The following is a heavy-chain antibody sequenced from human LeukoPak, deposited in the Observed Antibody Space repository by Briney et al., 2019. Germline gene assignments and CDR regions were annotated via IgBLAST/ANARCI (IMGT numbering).Heavy chain of an antibody. Sequence: SETLSLTCTVSGGSINNYYWSWIRQPAGKGLEWIGRIYTSGSTNYNPSLKSRVTMSVDTSKNQFSLKLSSVTAADTAVYYCARGYGVVPALAFDIWGQGTMVTVSS. CDR2: IYTSGST. V-gene: IGHV4-4*07. CDR1: GGSINNYY. J-gene: IGHJ3*02. D-gene: IGHD2-2*01. CDR3: ARGYGVVPALAFDI.